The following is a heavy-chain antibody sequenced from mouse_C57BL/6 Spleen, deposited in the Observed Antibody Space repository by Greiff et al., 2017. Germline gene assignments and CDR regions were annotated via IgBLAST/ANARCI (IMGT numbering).Heavy chain of an antibody. D-gene: IGHD1-1*01. CDR1: GYTFTSYW. V-gene: IGHV1-59*01. J-gene: IGHJ1*03. CDR2: IDPSDSYT. Sequence: QVQLQQPGAELVRPGTSVKLSCKASGYTFTSYWMHWVKQRPGQGLEWIGVIDPSDSYTNYNQKFKGKATLTVDTSSSTAYMQLSSLTSEDSAVYYCRSSPRYFDVWGTGTTVTVSS. CDR3: RSSPRYFDV.